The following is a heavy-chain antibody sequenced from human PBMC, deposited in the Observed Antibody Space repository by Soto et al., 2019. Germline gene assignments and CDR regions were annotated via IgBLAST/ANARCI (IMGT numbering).Heavy chain of an antibody. CDR1: GGSIRDYF. CDR3: ARDGGDDFGDSGGFDY. V-gene: IGHV4-59*01. D-gene: IGHD4-17*01. J-gene: IGHJ4*02. CDR2: IYYSGRT. Sequence: PSETLSLTCTVSGGSIRDYFWTWIRQPPRKGLEWIGYIYYSGRTNYNPSLKSRVSISVDTSKNHFSLQLRSVTAADTAVYYCARDGGDDFGDSGGFDYWGQGTLVTVSS.